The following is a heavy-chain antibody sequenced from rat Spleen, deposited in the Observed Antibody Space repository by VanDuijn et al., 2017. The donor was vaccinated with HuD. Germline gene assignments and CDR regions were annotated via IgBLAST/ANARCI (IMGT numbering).Heavy chain of an antibody. CDR3: ARYYGYTYYFDY. V-gene: IGHV5-25*01. J-gene: IGHJ2*01. Sequence: EVQLVESGGGLVEPGRSLKLSCVGSGFTFGSFAMAWVRQAPKKGLEWVAALTSDGVYTYYPDSVKGRFTISRDNAKSTLYLQMDSLRSEDTATYYCARYYGYTYYFDYWGQGVMVTVSS. CDR2: LTSDGVYT. CDR1: GFTFGSFA. D-gene: IGHD1-9*01.